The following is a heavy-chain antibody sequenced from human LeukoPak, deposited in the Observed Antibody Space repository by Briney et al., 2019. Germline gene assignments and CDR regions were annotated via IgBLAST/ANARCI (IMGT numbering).Heavy chain of an antibody. CDR1: GGSISSSSYY. D-gene: IGHD3-22*01. CDR2: IYYSGST. CDR3: AREDRGSSGYYY. V-gene: IGHV4-39*02. J-gene: IGHJ4*02. Sequence: SETLSLTCTVSGGSISSSSYYWGWIRQPPGKGLEWIGSIYYSGSTYYNPSLKSRVTISVDTSKNQFSLKLSSVTAADTAVYCCAREDRGSSGYYYWGQGTLVTVSS.